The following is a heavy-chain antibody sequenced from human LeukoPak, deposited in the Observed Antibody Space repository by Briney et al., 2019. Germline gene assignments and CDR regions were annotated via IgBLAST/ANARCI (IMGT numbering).Heavy chain of an antibody. CDR1: GFTFDDYG. Sequence: GGSLRLSCAASGFTFDDYGMHWVRQAPGKGLEWVFFISWDGGVTYFADSVRGRFTISRDNTKNSLFLQMNSLRAGDTAFYFCVRGNSPPDAFHFWGQGTMVTVSS. V-gene: IGHV3-43D*04. J-gene: IGHJ3*01. D-gene: IGHD5-18*01. CDR2: ISWDGGVT. CDR3: VRGNSPPDAFHF.